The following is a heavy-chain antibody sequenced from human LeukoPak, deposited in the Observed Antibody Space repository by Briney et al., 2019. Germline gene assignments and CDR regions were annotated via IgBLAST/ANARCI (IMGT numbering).Heavy chain of an antibody. CDR1: GFTVSNNY. CDR3: ARDDSSGYYRFRF. D-gene: IGHD3-22*01. V-gene: IGHV3-53*01. J-gene: IGHJ4*02. CDR2: LYSGGST. Sequence: PGGSMRLSCAASGFTVSNNYMNWVRQAPGKGLERVSVLYSGGSTYYADSVKGRFTISRDNSKNTLYLQMDSLRVEDTAVYYCARDDSSGYYRFRFWGQGTLVTVSS.